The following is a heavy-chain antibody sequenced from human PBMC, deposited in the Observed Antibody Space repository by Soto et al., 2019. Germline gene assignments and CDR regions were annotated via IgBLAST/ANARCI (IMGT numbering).Heavy chain of an antibody. CDR2: INPSSGST. CDR3: AREMYTTRGSPFDY. Sequence: ASVTVSCPASGYPFTRSSVHWVRQAPGQGLAWMGFINPSSGSTSYAQKFQGRVTMTRDTSTSTVYMEVSSLRSEDTAVYYCAREMYTTRGSPFDYWGQRTLVTVSS. V-gene: IGHV1-46*01. CDR1: GYPFTRSS. J-gene: IGHJ4*02. D-gene: IGHD3-16*01.